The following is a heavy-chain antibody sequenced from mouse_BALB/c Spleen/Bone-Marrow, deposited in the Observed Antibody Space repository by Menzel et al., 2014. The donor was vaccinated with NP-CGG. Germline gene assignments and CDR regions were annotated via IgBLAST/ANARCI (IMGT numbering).Heavy chain of an antibody. D-gene: IGHD5-1*01. V-gene: IGHV1S81*02. CDR2: INPSNGGT. J-gene: IGHJ4*01. CDR3: TRLPH. CDR1: GYTFTSYY. Sequence: QVQLQQSGAELVEPGAPVKLSCKASGYTFTSYYMYWVKQRPGQGLEWIGEINPSNGGTNFNEKFKSRATLTVDKSSSTAYMQLSSLTSEDSAVYYCTRLPHWGQGTSVTVSS.